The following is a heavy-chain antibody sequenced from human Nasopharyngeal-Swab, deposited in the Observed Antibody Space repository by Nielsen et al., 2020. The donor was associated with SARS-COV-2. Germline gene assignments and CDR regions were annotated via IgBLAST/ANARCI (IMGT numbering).Heavy chain of an antibody. V-gene: IGHV4-34*01. Sequence: WIRQPPGKGLEWIGEINHSGSTNYNPSLKSRVTISVDTSKNQFSLKLSSVTAADTAVYYCARGVKYCSGGSCYSPIYYYYYMDVWGKGTTVTVSS. CDR3: ARGVKYCSGGSCYSPIYYYYYMDV. J-gene: IGHJ6*03. D-gene: IGHD2-15*01. CDR2: INHSGST.